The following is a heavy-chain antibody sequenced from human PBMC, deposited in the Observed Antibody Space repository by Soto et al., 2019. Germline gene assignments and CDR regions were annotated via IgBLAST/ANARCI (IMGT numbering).Heavy chain of an antibody. CDR3: ARLQVYCSGDSFLMDY. D-gene: IGHD2-15*01. Sequence: QLQLQESGPGLVKPSETLSLTCTVSGGSISSSSYYWGWSRQPPGKGLEWIGSIYYSGSTYYNLTLKSRVTKSVQSSKNQCYSKHDPMPVADTAVYGGARLQVYCSGDSFLMDYWRQGTLVTVSS. CDR2: IYYSGST. J-gene: IGHJ4*02. CDR1: GGSISSSSYY. V-gene: IGHV4-39*01.